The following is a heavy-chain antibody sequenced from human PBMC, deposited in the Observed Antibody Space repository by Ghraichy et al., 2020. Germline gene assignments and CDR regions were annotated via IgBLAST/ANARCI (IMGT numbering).Heavy chain of an antibody. CDR1: GFTFSSYW. J-gene: IGHJ6*02. D-gene: IGHD6-13*01. V-gene: IGHV3-7*01. CDR3: ARDYNMVYSMSWYPPNYSSMDV. CDR2: IKQDGSKK. Sequence: GGSLRLSCAASGFTFSSYWMSWVRQAPGKGLEWVANIKQDGSKKYYVDSVKGRFTISRDNAKNSLYLQMNSLRAEDTAVYYCARDYNMVYSMSWYPPNYSSMDVWGQGTTVTVSS.